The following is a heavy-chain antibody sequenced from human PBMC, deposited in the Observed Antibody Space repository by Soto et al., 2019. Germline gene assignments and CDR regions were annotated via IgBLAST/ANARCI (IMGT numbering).Heavy chain of an antibody. J-gene: IGHJ4*02. V-gene: IGHV4-31*03. Sequence: PSETLSLTCTVSGGSISSGGYYWSRIRQHPGKGLEWIGYIYYSGSTYYNPSLKSRVTISVDTSKNQFSLKLSSVTAADTAVYYCARDRWDYYDSSGYLDYWGQGTLVTVSS. CDR3: ARDRWDYYDSSGYLDY. CDR2: IYYSGST. CDR1: GGSISSGGYY. D-gene: IGHD3-22*01.